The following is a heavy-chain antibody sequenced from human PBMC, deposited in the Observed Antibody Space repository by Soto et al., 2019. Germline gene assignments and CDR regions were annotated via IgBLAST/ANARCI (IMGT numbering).Heavy chain of an antibody. CDR3: AKDRIVGATGGWFDP. CDR2: ISYDGSNK. CDR1: GFTFSSYG. D-gene: IGHD1-26*01. Sequence: QVQLVESGGGVVQPGRSLRLSCAASGFTFSSYGMHWVRQAPGKGLEWVAVISYDGSNKYYADSVKGRFTISRDNSKNTLYLQMNSLRAEDTAVYYCAKDRIVGATGGWFDPWGQGTLVTVSS. V-gene: IGHV3-30*18. J-gene: IGHJ5*02.